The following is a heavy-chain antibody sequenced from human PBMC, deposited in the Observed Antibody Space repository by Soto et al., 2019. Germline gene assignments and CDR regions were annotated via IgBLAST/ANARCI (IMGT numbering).Heavy chain of an antibody. D-gene: IGHD2-21*02. Sequence: GGSLRLSCSASGFTFQNYVIHWVRQAPGKVLEYVSAIGAKGDATYADSVKGRFSISRDNSKNSLFLQMTNVTFEDTATYFCVKADWYSVDCWGQGALVTVSS. V-gene: IGHV3-64D*06. CDR3: VKADWYSVDC. CDR2: IGAKGDAT. J-gene: IGHJ4*02. CDR1: GFTFQNYV.